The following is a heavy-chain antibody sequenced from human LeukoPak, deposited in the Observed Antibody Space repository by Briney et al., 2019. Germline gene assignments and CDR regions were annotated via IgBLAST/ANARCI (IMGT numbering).Heavy chain of an antibody. D-gene: IGHD3-22*01. CDR3: AREILYDSTGYYL. Sequence: PSETLSLTCTVSGGSISSSSYYWGWIRQPPGKGLEWIGSIYYSGSTYYNPSLKSRVTISIDTSKNQFSLRLRSVTAADTAVYYCAREILYDSTGYYLWGQGTVVTVSS. J-gene: IGHJ4*02. V-gene: IGHV4-39*07. CDR1: GGSISSSSYY. CDR2: IYYSGST.